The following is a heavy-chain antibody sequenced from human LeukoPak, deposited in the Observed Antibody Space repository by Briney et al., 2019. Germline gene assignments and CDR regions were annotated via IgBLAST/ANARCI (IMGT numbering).Heavy chain of an antibody. CDR1: GGSISSGGYY. CDR3: ARGGCSSTSCPYYFDY. J-gene: IGHJ4*02. V-gene: IGHV4-31*03. Sequence: PSETLSLTCTVSGGSISSGGYYWRWIRQHPGKGLEWIGYMYYSGSTYYNPSLKSRVTISVDTSKNQFSLKLSSVTAADTAVYYCARGGCSSTSCPYYFDYWGQGTLVTVSS. CDR2: MYYSGST. D-gene: IGHD2-2*01.